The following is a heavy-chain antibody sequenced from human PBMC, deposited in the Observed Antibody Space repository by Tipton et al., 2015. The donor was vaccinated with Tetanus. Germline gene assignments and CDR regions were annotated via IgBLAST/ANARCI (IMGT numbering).Heavy chain of an antibody. D-gene: IGHD2-2*01. CDR2: VFDSGTS. Sequence: TLSLTCSLSGGSISNSEYYWAWIRQPPGKGLEWIGSVFDSGTSYYNPSLESRVTISVDTSKNHFSLRLCSVTAAETAVYYCAEGRRFCSSNSCHEYYFDSWGRGTLVTVSS. V-gene: IGHV4-39*02. CDR3: AEGRRFCSSNSCHEYYFDS. CDR1: GGSISNSEYY. J-gene: IGHJ4*02.